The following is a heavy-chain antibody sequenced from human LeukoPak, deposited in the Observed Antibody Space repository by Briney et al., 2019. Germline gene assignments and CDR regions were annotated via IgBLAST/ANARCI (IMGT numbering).Heavy chain of an antibody. CDR2: IRYDGSNK. CDR1: DFTFSTYG. V-gene: IGHV3-30*02. CDR3: AKDEGAVAGTFDY. J-gene: IGHJ4*02. Sequence: PGGSLRLSCAASDFTFSTYGMHWVRQVSGKGLEWVAFIRYDGSNKYYADSVKGRFTISRDSSKNTVYLQMNSLRAEDTALYYCAKDEGAVAGTFDYWGQGTLVIVSS. D-gene: IGHD6-19*01.